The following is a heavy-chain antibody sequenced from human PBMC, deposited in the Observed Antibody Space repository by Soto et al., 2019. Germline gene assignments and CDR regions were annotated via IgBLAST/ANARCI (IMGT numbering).Heavy chain of an antibody. CDR3: ARDLSGYYYGMDV. CDR1: GGSFSGYF. V-gene: IGHV4-34*01. CDR2: INHSGST. Sequence: QVHLQQLGAGLLKPSETLSLTCAVYGGSFSGYFWHWVRQPPGKGLEWIGEINHSGSTKYNPSLKSRVTLAVDTSKNQFSLRVFSVTSADTAVYYCARDLSGYYYGMDVWGKGTTVTVAT. J-gene: IGHJ6*04.